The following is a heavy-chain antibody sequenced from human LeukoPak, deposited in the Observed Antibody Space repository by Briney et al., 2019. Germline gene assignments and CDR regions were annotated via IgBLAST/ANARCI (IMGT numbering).Heavy chain of an antibody. CDR1: GYTFTSYD. CDR2: MNPNSGGT. Sequence: GASVKVSCKASGYTFTSYDINWVRQATGQGLEWMGWMNPNSGGTNYAQKFQGRVTMTRDTSISTAYMELSRLRSDDTAVYYCARDRGYCSSTSCPRGYFQHWGQGTLVTVSS. J-gene: IGHJ1*01. CDR3: ARDRGYCSSTSCPRGYFQH. V-gene: IGHV1-2*02. D-gene: IGHD2-2*01.